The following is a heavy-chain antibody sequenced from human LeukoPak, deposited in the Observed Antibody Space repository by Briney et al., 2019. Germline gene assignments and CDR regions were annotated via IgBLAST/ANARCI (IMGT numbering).Heavy chain of an antibody. CDR3: ARLWRAAIYY. CDR2: VYYNGNT. Sequence: SETLSLTCTVSGASISSSSYYWGYFRQPPRKGLEWIGSVYYNGNTYYNPSLKSRATISADTSKNQFSLKLTSVTAADTAVYYCARLWRAAIYYGGQGTLVTVSS. V-gene: IGHV4-39*01. J-gene: IGHJ4*02. D-gene: IGHD1-1*01. CDR1: GASISSSSYY.